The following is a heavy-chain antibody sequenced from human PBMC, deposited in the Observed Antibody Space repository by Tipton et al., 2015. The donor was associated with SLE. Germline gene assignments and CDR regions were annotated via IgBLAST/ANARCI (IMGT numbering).Heavy chain of an antibody. CDR3: ARESDPMCVVVAAAAVFDT. V-gene: IGHV3-7*01. D-gene: IGHD2-21*02. CDR1: GFTFRSYW. J-gene: IGHJ3*02. Sequence: SLRLSCAASGFTFRSYWMSWVRQAPGKGLEWVANIKQDGSEKYYVDSVKGRFTISRDNAKNPLYLQMNSLRAEATAVYSLARESDPMCVVVAAAAVFDTWAEGTMVTVPS. CDR2: IKQDGSEK.